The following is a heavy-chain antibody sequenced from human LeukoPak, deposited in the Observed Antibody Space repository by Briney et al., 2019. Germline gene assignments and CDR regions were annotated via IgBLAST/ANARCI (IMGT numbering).Heavy chain of an antibody. CDR1: GFTVSSNY. CDR2: INWNGGST. J-gene: IGHJ6*03. CDR3: ARRGLSRVSYYYMDV. Sequence: GGSLRLSCAASGFTVSSNYMSWVRQAPGKGLEWVSGINWNGGSTGYADSVKGRFTISRDNAKNSLYLQMNSLRAEDTALYHCARRGLSRVSYYYMDVWGKGTTVTVSS. V-gene: IGHV3-20*01.